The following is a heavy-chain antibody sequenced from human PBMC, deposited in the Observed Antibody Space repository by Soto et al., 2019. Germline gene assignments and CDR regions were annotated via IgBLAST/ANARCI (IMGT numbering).Heavy chain of an antibody. CDR2: IYYSGNT. J-gene: IGHJ4*02. CDR1: GGSISSPSYY. V-gene: IGHV4-39*01. D-gene: IGHD3-10*01. CDR3: ARLPGIMTFRRDY. Sequence: QLQLQESGPGLVKPSENLSLTCSVSGGSISSPSYYWGWIRQPPGKGLEWIGSIYYSGNTYYNPSLKSRVTIFVDTSRNQFSLKVHSVTAADTAVYFCARLPGIMTFRRDYWGQGTLVTVSS.